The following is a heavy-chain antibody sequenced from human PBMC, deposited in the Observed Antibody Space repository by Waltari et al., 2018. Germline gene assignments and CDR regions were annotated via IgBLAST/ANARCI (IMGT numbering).Heavy chain of an antibody. Sequence: QVQLQESGPRLVKPSETLSLSCAVSGYSISSGWYWVWMRHLPGKGLEWIGSLYGTATTSYSPSLQSRVTISADTSRQHLSLKLRSVTAADTALYYCARSVAARRINWFDPWGQGTLVTVSS. D-gene: IGHD6-6*01. V-gene: IGHV4-38-2*01. CDR2: LYGTATT. CDR1: GYSISSGWY. J-gene: IGHJ5*02. CDR3: ARSVAARRINWFDP.